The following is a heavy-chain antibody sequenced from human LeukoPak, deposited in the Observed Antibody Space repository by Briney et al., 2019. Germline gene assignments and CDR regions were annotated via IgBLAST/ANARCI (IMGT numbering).Heavy chain of an antibody. CDR3: ARGRLSTL. D-gene: IGHD2-2*01. CDR2: MNPNGIAA. J-gene: IGHJ4*02. Sequence: ASVKVSCKASGYPFSIYDVNWVRQAAGQGLEWLGWMNPNGIAAGYSQKFQDRVTLTMDTSPSTAYLELSSLRSEDTAVYYCARGRLSTLWGQGTLVTVSS. V-gene: IGHV1-8*01. CDR1: GYPFSIYD.